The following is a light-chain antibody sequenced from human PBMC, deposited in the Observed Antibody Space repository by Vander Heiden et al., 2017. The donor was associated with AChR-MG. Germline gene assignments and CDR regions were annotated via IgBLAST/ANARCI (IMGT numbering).Light chain of an antibody. CDR2: KDN. V-gene: IGLV3-25*03. CDR1: ELPNQY. CDR3: QSADSSGTFVV. Sequence: SYALTQPPSVSVSPGQTARITCSGDELPNQYASWYQQKPGQAPVLIIYKDNERPSGIPERFSGSSSGTTVTLTISGVQAEDEVDYYCQSADSSGTFVVFGGGTKLTVL. J-gene: IGLJ2*01.